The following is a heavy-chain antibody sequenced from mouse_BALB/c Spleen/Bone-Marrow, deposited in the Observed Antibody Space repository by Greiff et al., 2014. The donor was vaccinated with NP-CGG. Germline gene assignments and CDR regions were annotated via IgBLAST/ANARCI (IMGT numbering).Heavy chain of an antibody. D-gene: IGHD3-1*01. Sequence: VQLKESGPELVKPGASVKISCKASGYSFTGYYMHWVKQSHVKSLEWIGRINPYNGATNYNQNFTDKASLTVDESSSTAYMEFHSLTSEDSAVYYCARSGIDTDFTYWGQGTLVTVST. J-gene: IGHJ3*01. CDR2: INPYNGAT. CDR3: ARSGIDTDFTY. V-gene: IGHV1-31*01. CDR1: GYSFTGYY.